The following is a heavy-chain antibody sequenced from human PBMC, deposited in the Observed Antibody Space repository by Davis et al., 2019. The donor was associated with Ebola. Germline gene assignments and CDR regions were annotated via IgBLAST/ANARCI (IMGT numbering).Heavy chain of an antibody. CDR2: ISDYNGNT. Sequence: AASVKVSCKASGYRLSSYGINWVRQAPGQGLEWMGWISDYNGNTNSAQKFQGRVTMTTDTSTNTAYMELRSLRSDGTAVYYCVGDGYGGNWFDPWGQGTLVTVSS. J-gene: IGHJ5*02. CDR1: GYRLSSYG. D-gene: IGHD5-12*01. CDR3: VGDGYGGNWFDP. V-gene: IGHV1-18*01.